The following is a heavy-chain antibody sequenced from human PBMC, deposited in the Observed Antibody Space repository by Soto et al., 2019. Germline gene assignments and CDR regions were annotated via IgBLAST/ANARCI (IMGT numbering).Heavy chain of an antibody. CDR3: AKEGYGTMVRGVIILYYYYMDV. V-gene: IGHV3-23*01. Sequence: GGSLRLSCAASGFTFSSYAMSWVRQAPGKGLEWVSAISGSGGSTYYADSVKGRFTISRDNSKNTLYLQMNSLRAEDTAVYYCAKEGYGTMVRGVIILYYYYMDVWGKGTTVTVS. CDR2: ISGSGGST. D-gene: IGHD3-10*01. J-gene: IGHJ6*03. CDR1: GFTFSSYA.